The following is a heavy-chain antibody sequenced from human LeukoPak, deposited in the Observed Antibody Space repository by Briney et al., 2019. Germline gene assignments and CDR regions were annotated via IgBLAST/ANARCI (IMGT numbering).Heavy chain of an antibody. CDR1: GFTFSYYA. D-gene: IGHD4-17*01. Sequence: GGSLRLSCSASGFTFSYYAMHWVRQPPGKGLEYVSGVSSDGGSTYSADSVKGRFTISRNNTKNTLYLQMSGLRGEDTAVYYCARALSSTVTTKRKFDDWGQGTLVTVSS. J-gene: IGHJ4*02. CDR2: VSSDGGST. CDR3: ARALSSTVTTKRKFDD. V-gene: IGHV3-64D*06.